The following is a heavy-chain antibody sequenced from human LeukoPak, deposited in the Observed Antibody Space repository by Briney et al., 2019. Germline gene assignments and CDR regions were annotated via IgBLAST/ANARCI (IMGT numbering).Heavy chain of an antibody. J-gene: IGHJ4*02. CDR2: ISGSGGST. CDR3: AKEYGSGSYYPY. Sequence: PGGSLRLSCAASGFTFSSYAMHWVRQAPGKGLEWVSAISGSGGSTYYADSVKGRFTISRDNSKDTLYLQMNSLRAEDTAVYYCAKEYGSGSYYPYWGQGTLVTISS. CDR1: GFTFSSYA. D-gene: IGHD3-10*01. V-gene: IGHV3-23*01.